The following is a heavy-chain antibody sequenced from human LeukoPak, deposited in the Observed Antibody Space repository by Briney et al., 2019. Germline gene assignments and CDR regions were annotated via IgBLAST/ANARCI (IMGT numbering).Heavy chain of an antibody. J-gene: IGHJ4*02. CDR2: INPSGGST. D-gene: IGHD4-23*01. V-gene: IGHV1-46*01. CDR1: GYTFTSYY. CDR3: ARVDAGYGGNSPDFDY. Sequence: ASVKVSCKVSGYTFTSYYMHWVRQAPGQGLEWMGIINPSGGSTSYAQKFQGRVTMTRDMSTSTVYMELSSLRSEDTAVYYCARVDAGYGGNSPDFDYWGQGTLVTVSS.